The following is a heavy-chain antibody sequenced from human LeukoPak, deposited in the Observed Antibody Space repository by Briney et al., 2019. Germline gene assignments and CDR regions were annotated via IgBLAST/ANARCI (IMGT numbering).Heavy chain of an antibody. J-gene: IGHJ6*04. Sequence: GGSLRLSCAASGFTFSSYGMTWVRQAPGKGLEWVSYISSSSSTIYYADSVKGRFTISRGNAKNSLYLQMNSLRAEDTAVYYCAELGITMIGGVWGKGTTVTISS. CDR1: GFTFSSYG. V-gene: IGHV3-48*04. D-gene: IGHD3-10*02. CDR3: AELGITMIGGV. CDR2: ISSSSSTI.